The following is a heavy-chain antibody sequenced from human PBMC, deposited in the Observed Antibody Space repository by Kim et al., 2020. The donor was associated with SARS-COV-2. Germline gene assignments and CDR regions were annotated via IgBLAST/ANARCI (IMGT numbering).Heavy chain of an antibody. CDR2: IYYSGST. Sequence: SETLSLTCTVSGGSISSYYWSWIRQPPGKGLEWIGYIYYSGSTNYNPSLKSRVTISVDTSKNQFSLKLSSVTAADTAVYYCARVRRSTIFGVVNRFDPWGQGTLVTVSS. J-gene: IGHJ5*02. V-gene: IGHV4-59*01. CDR3: ARVRRSTIFGVVNRFDP. D-gene: IGHD3-3*01. CDR1: GGSISSYY.